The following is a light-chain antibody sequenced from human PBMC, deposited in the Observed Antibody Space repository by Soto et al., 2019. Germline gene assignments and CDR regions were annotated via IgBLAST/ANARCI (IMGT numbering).Light chain of an antibody. V-gene: IGKV3-20*01. CDR2: GAS. Sequence: EIVLTQSPGTLSLSPGERATLSCRASQSVSSSSLAWYQQKPGQAPRLLIYGASSRATGISDRFSGSGSGTDFTLTISRLEAEDFAVYYCQQYGSQYIFGQGTKLEIK. J-gene: IGKJ2*01. CDR3: QQYGSQYI. CDR1: QSVSSSS.